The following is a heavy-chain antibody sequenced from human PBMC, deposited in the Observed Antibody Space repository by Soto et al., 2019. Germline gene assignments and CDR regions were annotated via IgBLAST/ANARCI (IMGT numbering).Heavy chain of an antibody. V-gene: IGHV3-30*18. CDR2: ISYDGSNK. CDR1: GFTFSSYG. CDR3: AKDRGYDKIIYYYYYYYGMDV. Sequence: GSLRLSCAASGFTFSSYGMHWVRQAPGKGLEWVAVISYDGSNKYYADSVKGRFTISRDNSKNTLYLQMNSLRAEDTAVYYCAKDRGYDKIIYYYYYYYGMDVWVQGTTVTVS. J-gene: IGHJ6*02. D-gene: IGHD5-12*01.